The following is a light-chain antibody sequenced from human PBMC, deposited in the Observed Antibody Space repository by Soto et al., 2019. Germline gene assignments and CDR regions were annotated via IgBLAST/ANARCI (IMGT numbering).Light chain of an antibody. J-gene: IGKJ3*01. CDR3: QQYDNLPRA. Sequence: DIQMPQSPSSLSASVGDRVTITCQASQDISTYLNWYQQKPGKAPKLLIYDASNLETGVPSRFSGSGSGTDFTFTISSLQPEDIATYYCQQYDNLPRAFGPGTKVDIK. CDR2: DAS. CDR1: QDISTY. V-gene: IGKV1-33*01.